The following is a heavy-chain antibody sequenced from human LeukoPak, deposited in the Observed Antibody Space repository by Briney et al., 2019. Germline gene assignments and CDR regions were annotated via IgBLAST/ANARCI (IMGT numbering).Heavy chain of an antibody. D-gene: IGHD3-22*01. CDR2: INHSGST. Sequence: SETLSLTCTVSGGSISSSSYYWSWIRQPPGKGLEWIGEINHSGSTNYNPSLKSRVTISVDTSKNQFSLKLSSVTAADTAVYYCARDERPRFPNYDSNGYLTTLEPNFDYWGQGTLVTVSS. V-gene: IGHV4-39*07. J-gene: IGHJ4*02. CDR1: GGSISSSSYY. CDR3: ARDERPRFPNYDSNGYLTTLEPNFDY.